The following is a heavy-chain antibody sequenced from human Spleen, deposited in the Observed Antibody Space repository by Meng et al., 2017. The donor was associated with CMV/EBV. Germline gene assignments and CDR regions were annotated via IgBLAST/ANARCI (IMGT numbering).Heavy chain of an antibody. CDR2: IRYDGSNE. CDR1: GFTFSNYG. CDR3: AKAHGYYYYYGMDV. Sequence: GESLKISCAASGFTFSNYGMHWVRQPPGKGLEWVTFIRYDGSNEYYADSVKGRFTISRENAKNSFSLQMNSLRVEDTAVYYCAKAHGYYYYYGMDVWGQGTTVTVSS. V-gene: IGHV3-30*02. D-gene: IGHD5-24*01. J-gene: IGHJ6*02.